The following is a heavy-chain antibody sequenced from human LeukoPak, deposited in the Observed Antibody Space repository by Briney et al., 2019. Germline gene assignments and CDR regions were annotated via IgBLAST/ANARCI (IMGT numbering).Heavy chain of an antibody. Sequence: PSETLSLTCTVSGGSISSSSYYWGWIRQPPGKRLEWIGSIYYSGSTYYNPSLKSRVTISVDTSKNQFSLKLSSVTAADTAVYYCARDWTTVVTKYFDYWGQGTLVTVSS. J-gene: IGHJ4*02. CDR1: GGSISSSSYY. V-gene: IGHV4-39*07. D-gene: IGHD4-23*01. CDR2: IYYSGST. CDR3: ARDWTTVVTKYFDY.